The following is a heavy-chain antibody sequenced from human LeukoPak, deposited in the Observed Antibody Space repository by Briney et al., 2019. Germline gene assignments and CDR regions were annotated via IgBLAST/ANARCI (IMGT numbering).Heavy chain of an antibody. CDR3: AXXSARTQFDS. D-gene: IGHD3/OR15-3a*01. J-gene: IGHJ4*02. CDR2: ISDSGFSM. CDR1: EFTLRNYD. Sequence: GGSLRLSCTGSEFTLRNYDMSWVRQAPGKGLEWVSVISDSGFSMFHADFGKGRVTISRDNSKNTVYLQINTRRVEDKAVYYCAXXSARTQFDSWGQGTLVTVSS. V-gene: IGHV3-23*01.